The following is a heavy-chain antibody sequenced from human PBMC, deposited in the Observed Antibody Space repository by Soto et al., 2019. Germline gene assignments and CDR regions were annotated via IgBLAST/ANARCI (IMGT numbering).Heavy chain of an antibody. CDR2: INHSGST. Sequence: SETLSLTCAVYGGSFSGYYWSWIRQPPGKGLERIGEINHSGSTNYNPSLKSRVTISVDTSKNQFSLKLSSVTAADTAVYYCAREPGSLDILTGYGNWFDPWGQGTLVTVSS. CDR1: GGSFSGYY. J-gene: IGHJ5*02. V-gene: IGHV4-34*01. D-gene: IGHD3-9*01. CDR3: AREPGSLDILTGYGNWFDP.